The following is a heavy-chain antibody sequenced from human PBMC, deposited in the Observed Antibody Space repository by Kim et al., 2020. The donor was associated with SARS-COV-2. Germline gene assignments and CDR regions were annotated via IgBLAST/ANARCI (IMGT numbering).Heavy chain of an antibody. D-gene: IGHD1-26*01. CDR2: T. J-gene: IGHJ4*02. Sequence: TYYADSVKGRFTISRDNSKNTLYLQMNSLSAEDTAVYYCARSGGELLLDYWGQGTLVTVSS. V-gene: IGHV3-66*01. CDR3: ARSGGELLLDY.